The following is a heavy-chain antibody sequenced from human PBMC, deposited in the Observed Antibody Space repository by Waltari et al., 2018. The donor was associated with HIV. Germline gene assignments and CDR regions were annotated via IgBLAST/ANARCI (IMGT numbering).Heavy chain of an antibody. CDR2: IYPGDSDT. Sequence: EVQLVQSGAEVKKPGESLKISCKGSGYSFTSYWIGWVRQMPGKGLAWMGIIYPGDSDTRYSPAVQGQVTTSADKSISTAYLQWSSLKASDTAMYYCARQVHHYYGSSGYQAWFDPWGQGTLVTVSS. CDR3: ARQVHHYYGSSGYQAWFDP. D-gene: IGHD3-22*01. V-gene: IGHV5-51*01. J-gene: IGHJ5*02. CDR1: GYSFTSYW.